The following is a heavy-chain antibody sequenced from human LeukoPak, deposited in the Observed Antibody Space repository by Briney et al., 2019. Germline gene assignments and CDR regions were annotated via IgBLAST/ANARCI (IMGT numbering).Heavy chain of an antibody. CDR3: TRVFHQRAYDSSSYSYVPFAY. V-gene: IGHV3-49*03. CDR2: IRSTAYGGTR. Sequence: QPGRSLRLSCTASGFTFANYAMSWFRQAPGKGLEWVGFIRSTAYGGTREYAASVKGRFTISRDDSKNIAYLQMNSLKTEDTAVYYCTRVFHQRAYDSSSYSYVPFAYWGQGTLVTVSS. J-gene: IGHJ4*02. D-gene: IGHD3-22*01. CDR1: GFTFANYA.